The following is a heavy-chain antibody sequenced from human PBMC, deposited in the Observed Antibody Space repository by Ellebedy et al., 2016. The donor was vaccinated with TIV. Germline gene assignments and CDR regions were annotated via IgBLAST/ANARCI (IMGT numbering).Heavy chain of an antibody. CDR2: ISGDGGST. CDR1: GFIFSSYA. D-gene: IGHD1-26*01. Sequence: GGSLRLXXAASGFIFSSYAVNWVRQAPGKGLEWVSVISGDGGSTSYADSVKGRFTISRDNSKNTLYLQMNSLRAEDTAVYYCAKGLGGSYAGFDYWGQGTLVTVSS. V-gene: IGHV3-23*01. CDR3: AKGLGGSYAGFDY. J-gene: IGHJ4*02.